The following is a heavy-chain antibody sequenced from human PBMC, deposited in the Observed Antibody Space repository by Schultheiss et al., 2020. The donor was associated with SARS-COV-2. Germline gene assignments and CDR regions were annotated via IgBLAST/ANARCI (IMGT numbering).Heavy chain of an antibody. Sequence: GGSLRLSCAASGFTFDDYAMHWVRQAPGKGLEWVSGISWNSGSIGYADSVKGRFTISRDNAKNSLYLQMNSLRAEDTAVYYCAKESGFYSSNYYYGMDVWGQGTTVTVSS. J-gene: IGHJ6*02. D-gene: IGHD2-21*01. CDR3: AKESGFYSSNYYYGMDV. V-gene: IGHV3-9*01. CDR1: GFTFDDYA. CDR2: ISWNSGSI.